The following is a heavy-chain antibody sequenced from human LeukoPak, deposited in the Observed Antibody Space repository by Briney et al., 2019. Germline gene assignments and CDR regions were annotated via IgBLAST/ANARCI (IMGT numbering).Heavy chain of an antibody. J-gene: IGHJ2*01. D-gene: IGHD2-21*02. V-gene: IGHV3-23*01. CDR2: ISSSGGES. CDR1: GFTFSNYA. CDR3: AKKAVVTTGSWYFDF. Sequence: GGSLRLSCAASGFTFSNYAMTWVRQAPGKGLEWVSLISSSGGESFYADSVKGRFTISRDNSKNMLYLQMNSLRAEDTAVYFCAKKAVVTTGSWYFDFWGRGTLVTVSS.